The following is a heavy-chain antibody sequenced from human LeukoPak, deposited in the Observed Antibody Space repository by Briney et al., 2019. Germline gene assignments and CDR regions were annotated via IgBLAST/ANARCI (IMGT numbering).Heavy chain of an antibody. CDR1: GFTFSSYG. CDR3: ASLLGYCSSTSCPSYYYYGMDV. CDR2: ICYDGSNK. V-gene: IGHV3-33*01. Sequence: PGGSLRLSCAASGFTFSSYGMHWVRQAPGKGLEWVAVICYDGSNKYYADSVKGRFTISRDNSKNPLYLQMNSLRAEDTAVYYCASLLGYCSSTSCPSYYYYGMDVWGQGTTVTVSS. D-gene: IGHD2-2*01. J-gene: IGHJ6*02.